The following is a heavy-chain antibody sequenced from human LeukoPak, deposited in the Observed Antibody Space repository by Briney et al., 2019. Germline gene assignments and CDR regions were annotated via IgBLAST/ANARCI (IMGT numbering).Heavy chain of an antibody. CDR2: TYYRSKWYS. V-gene: IGHV6-1*01. CDR3: ARMVGLVSDY. D-gene: IGHD3-10*01. CDR1: GDSVSSNSAA. J-gene: IGHJ4*02. Sequence: SQTLSLTCAISGDSVSSNSAAWHWLRQSPSRGLEWLGRTYYRSKWYSYYAPSVKSRITINPDTSKNQFSLQLKSVTPEDTAVYYCARMVGLVSDYWGQGTLVTVSS.